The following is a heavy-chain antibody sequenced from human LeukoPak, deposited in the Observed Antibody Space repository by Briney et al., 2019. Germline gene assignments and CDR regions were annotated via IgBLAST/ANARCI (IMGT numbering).Heavy chain of an antibody. CDR2: INPNSGGT. CDR3: AIPYDSSPGSPFDY. Sequence: GASVKVSCKASGYTFTAYYMHWVRQAPGQGLEWMGWINPNSGGTNYAQKFQGRVTMTRDTSISTAYMELSRLRSDDTAVYYCAIPYDSSPGSPFDYWGQGTLVTVSS. J-gene: IGHJ4*02. CDR1: GYTFTAYY. V-gene: IGHV1-2*02. D-gene: IGHD3-22*01.